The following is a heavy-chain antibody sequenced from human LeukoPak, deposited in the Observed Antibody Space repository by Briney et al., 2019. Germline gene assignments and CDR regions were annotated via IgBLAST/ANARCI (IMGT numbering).Heavy chain of an antibody. V-gene: IGHV3-48*03. J-gene: IGHJ5*02. Sequence: PGGSLRLSCAASGFTFSSYEMNWVRQAPGKGLEWVSYISSSGSTIYYADSVKGRFSISRDNAKNSLYLQMNSMRAGDTAVYYCASGQSPFFDPWGQGTLVTVSS. CDR2: ISSSGSTI. CDR1: GFTFSSYE. D-gene: IGHD2/OR15-2a*01. CDR3: ASGQSPFFDP.